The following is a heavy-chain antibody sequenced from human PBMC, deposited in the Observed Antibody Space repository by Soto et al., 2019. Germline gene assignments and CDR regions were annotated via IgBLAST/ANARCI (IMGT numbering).Heavy chain of an antibody. J-gene: IGHJ5*01. CDR2: IYAGGST. V-gene: IGHV3-53*01. Sequence: GGSLRLSCAASGFSVSDTFMNWVRQAPGKGLEWVSVIYAGGSTSYADSVKGRFAISRDSSKNTLYLHMSSLRAEDTAVYYRVRKWFDFWGQGTLVTVSS. CDR3: VRKWFDF. CDR1: GFSVSDTF.